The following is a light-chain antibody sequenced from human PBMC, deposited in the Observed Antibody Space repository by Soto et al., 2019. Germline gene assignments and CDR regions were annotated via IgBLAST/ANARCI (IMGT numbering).Light chain of an antibody. J-gene: IGKJ4*01. Sequence: EIVLTQSPDTLSLSPEERATLSCRASQSVGSSFLAWYQQKPGQAPRLLIYRTSTRATGIPDRFTGSGSGTDFTLTISRLEPEDFAVYYCQQYENSPLTFGGGTKVEIK. V-gene: IGKV3-20*01. CDR1: QSVGSSF. CDR3: QQYENSPLT. CDR2: RTS.